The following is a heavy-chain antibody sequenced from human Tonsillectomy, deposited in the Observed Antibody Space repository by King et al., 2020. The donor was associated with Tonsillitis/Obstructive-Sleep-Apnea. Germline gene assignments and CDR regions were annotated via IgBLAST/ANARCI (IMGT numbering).Heavy chain of an antibody. CDR2: ISGFSGNT. CDR3: ARAALRWYFDL. Sequence: QLVQSGAEVKKPGASVKVSCKASGYTFTSYGITWVRQAPGRGLEWMGWISGFSGNTNYAQKLQGRVTMTIDTSTNTAYMELRSLRSDDTAVYYCARAALRWYFDLWGRGTLITVSS. V-gene: IGHV1-18*01. D-gene: IGHD2-15*01. CDR1: GYTFTSYG. J-gene: IGHJ2*01.